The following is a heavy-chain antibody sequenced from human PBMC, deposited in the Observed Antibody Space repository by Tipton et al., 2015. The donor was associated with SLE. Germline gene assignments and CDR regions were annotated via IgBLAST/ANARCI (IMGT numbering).Heavy chain of an antibody. J-gene: IGHJ4*02. V-gene: IGHV4-39*07. D-gene: IGHD7-27*01. CDR2: IHTSGTT. Sequence: TLSLTCSVSGGSIKFSTYYWGWIRQPPGKGPEWIGSIHTSGTTYYNPSLQSRVTLSADTSKNQLSLKLTSVTAADTAVYYCARDPNGGYGSFDYWGLGALVTVSS. CDR1: GGSIKFSTYY. CDR3: ARDPNGGYGSFDY.